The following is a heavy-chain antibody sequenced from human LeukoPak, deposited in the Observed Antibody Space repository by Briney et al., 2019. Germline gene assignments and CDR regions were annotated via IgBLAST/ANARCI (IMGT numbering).Heavy chain of an antibody. CDR1: GFTFSSYA. CDR2: ITGSGGRT. Sequence: TGGSLRLSCAASGFTFSSYAMSWVRQAPGKGLEWVSAITGSGGRTSYADSVKGRFTISRDNSKNTLYPQMNSLRAEDTAVYYCAKEAAYYYFMDVWGQGTTVTVSS. J-gene: IGHJ6*02. V-gene: IGHV3-23*01. D-gene: IGHD6-13*01. CDR3: AKEAAYYYFMDV.